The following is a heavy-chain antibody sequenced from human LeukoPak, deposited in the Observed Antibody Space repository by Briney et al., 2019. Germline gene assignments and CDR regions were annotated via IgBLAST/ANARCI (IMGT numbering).Heavy chain of an antibody. J-gene: IGHJ4*02. CDR2: ISSSSGTI. Sequence: GGSLGLSCAASGFTFSSYNMNWVRQAPGKGLEWVSYISSSSGTIYYADSVKGRFTTSRDNAKNSLYLQMNSLRAEDTAVYYCARIYSSSWYEGYYFDYWGQGTLVTVSS. CDR3: ARIYSSSWYEGYYFDY. V-gene: IGHV3-48*01. CDR1: GFTFSSYN. D-gene: IGHD6-13*01.